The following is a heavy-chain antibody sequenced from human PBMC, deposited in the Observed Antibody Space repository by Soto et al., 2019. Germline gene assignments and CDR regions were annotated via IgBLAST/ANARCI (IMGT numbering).Heavy chain of an antibody. CDR2: IHSDGST. D-gene: IGHD6-19*01. CDR3: ARDASGPFDY. CDR1: GFAVSDS. V-gene: IGHV3-53*02. Sequence: EVQLVETGGGLIQPGGSLKLSCSVAGFAVSDSMSWVRQAPGMGLECVSFIHSDGSTHYTASVRGRFTISRDNSKNTLYLQMDRLRVDDTAVYFCARDASGPFDYWGQGTLVTVSS. J-gene: IGHJ4*02.